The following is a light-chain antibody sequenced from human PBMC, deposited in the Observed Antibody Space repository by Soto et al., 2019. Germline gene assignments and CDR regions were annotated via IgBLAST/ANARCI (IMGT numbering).Light chain of an antibody. J-gene: IGLJ1*01. CDR2: RNN. CDR3: AAWDDSLSGFYV. V-gene: IGLV1-47*01. CDR1: SSDIGTNY. Sequence: QSVLTQPPSASGTPGQRITISCSGSSSDIGTNYVYWYQQLPGTAPKPLIYRNNQRPSGVPDRFSGSKSGTSASLAISGLRSEDEADYHCAAWDDSLSGFYVFGTGTKVTVL.